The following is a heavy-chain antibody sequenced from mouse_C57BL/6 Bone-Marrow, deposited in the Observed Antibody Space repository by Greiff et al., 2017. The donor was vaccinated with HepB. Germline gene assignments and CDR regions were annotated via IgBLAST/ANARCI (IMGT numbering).Heavy chain of an antibody. CDR3: ARHGSSPF. CDR1: GFTFSDYG. J-gene: IGHJ3*01. D-gene: IGHD1-1*01. Sequence: EVMLVESGGGLVQPGGSLKLSCAASGFTFSDYGMAWVRQAPRKGPEWVAFISNLAYSIYYADTVTGRFTISRENAKNTLYLEMSSLRSEDTAMYYCARHGSSPFWGQGTLVTVSA. CDR2: ISNLAYSI. V-gene: IGHV5-15*01.